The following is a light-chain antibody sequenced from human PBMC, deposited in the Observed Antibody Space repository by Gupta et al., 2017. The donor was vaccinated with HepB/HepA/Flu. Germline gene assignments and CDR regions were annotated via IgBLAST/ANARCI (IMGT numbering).Light chain of an antibody. CDR1: QSVSSSY. CDR3: QQFGSSPCS. CDR2: GAS. J-gene: IGKJ2*04. V-gene: IGKV3-20*01. Sequence: EIVLTQSPGTVSLSPGERATLSCRASQSVSSSYLAWYQQKPGQAPRLLIHGASSRATGIPDRFSGSGSGTDFTLTISRLEPEDFAVYYCQQFGSSPCSFGQGTKLEIK.